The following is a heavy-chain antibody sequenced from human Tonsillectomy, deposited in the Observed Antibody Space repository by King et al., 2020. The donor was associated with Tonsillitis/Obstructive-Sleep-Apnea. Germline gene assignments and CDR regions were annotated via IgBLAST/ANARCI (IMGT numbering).Heavy chain of an antibody. D-gene: IGHD6-13*01. CDR1: GFTVSSNY. CDR2: IYSSGST. J-gene: IGHJ3*02. Sequence: VQLVESGGGLVQPGGSLRLSCAASGFTVSSNYMSWVRQAPGKGLEWVAVIYSSGSTYYADSVKGRFTISRDNSKNTLYLQMNSLRAEDTAVYYCARDSGAYSRDDAFDIWGQGTMVTVSS. V-gene: IGHV3-66*01. CDR3: ARDSGAYSRDDAFDI.